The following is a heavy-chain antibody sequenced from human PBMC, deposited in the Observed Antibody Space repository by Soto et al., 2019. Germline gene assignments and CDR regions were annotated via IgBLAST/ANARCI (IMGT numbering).Heavy chain of an antibody. CDR2: ISTSSVYI. J-gene: IGHJ3*02. CDR1: GFSFSDSY. Sequence: GGSLRLSCIASGFSFSDSYMIWIRQAPGKGLEWVSYISTSSVYINYADSVKGRFTISRDNANNSLFLQMDSLRADDTAVYYCARDPDRGGAFDIWGQGTVVTVSS. CDR3: ARDPDRGGAFDI. V-gene: IGHV3-11*06. D-gene: IGHD3-10*01.